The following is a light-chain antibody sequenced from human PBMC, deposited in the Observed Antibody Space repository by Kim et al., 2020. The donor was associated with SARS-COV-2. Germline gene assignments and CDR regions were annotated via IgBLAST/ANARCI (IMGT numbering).Light chain of an antibody. V-gene: IGKV1-17*01. Sequence: ASVRAKVTITCREMQDFRNDLGWYQQNPGRAPKRLIYGASSLQSGVPSRFSGSGSGTEFTLTISSLQPEDFATYFCLQHNTYPITFGQGTRLEIK. CDR1: QDFRND. J-gene: IGKJ5*01. CDR3: LQHNTYPIT. CDR2: GAS.